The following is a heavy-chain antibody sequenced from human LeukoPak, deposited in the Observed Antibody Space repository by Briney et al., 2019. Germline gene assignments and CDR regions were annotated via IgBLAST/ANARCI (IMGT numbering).Heavy chain of an antibody. D-gene: IGHD3-22*01. V-gene: IGHV3-11*03. Sequence: PGGSLRLSCAASGFTFSDYYMTWIRQAPGKGLEWVSYISGGSSYTNYADSVRGRFTISRDNAKNSLYLQMNSLRAEDTAVYYCASGVIVVAKSVAFDIWGQGTMVTVSS. J-gene: IGHJ3*02. CDR2: ISGGSSYT. CDR3: ASGVIVVAKSVAFDI. CDR1: GFTFSDYY.